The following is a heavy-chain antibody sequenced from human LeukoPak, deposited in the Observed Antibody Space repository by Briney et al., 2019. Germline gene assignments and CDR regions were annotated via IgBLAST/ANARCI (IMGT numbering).Heavy chain of an antibody. CDR2: IIPIFGTA. CDR1: GGTFSSYA. Sequence: SVKVSCKASGGTFSSYAISWVRQAPGQGLEWMGGIIPIFGTANYAQKFQGRVTITADESTSTAYMELSSLRSEDTAVYYCARAPQVYYGSGSYYPIWGQGTLVTVSP. D-gene: IGHD3-10*01. CDR3: ARAPQVYYGSGSYYPI. J-gene: IGHJ4*02. V-gene: IGHV1-69*13.